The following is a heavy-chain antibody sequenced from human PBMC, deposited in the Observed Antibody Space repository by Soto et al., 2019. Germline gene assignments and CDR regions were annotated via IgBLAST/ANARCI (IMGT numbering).Heavy chain of an antibody. CDR2: ISHDGSVQ. V-gene: IGHV3-30*18. Sequence: GGSLRLSCAVSTFTFRNYGMRWVRQAPGKGLEWLGVISHDGSVQYYADSVKGRFTISRDNSQNTLFLQMNGLRAEDTAVYYCAKEFTAYSSGWFFDFWGQGA. J-gene: IGHJ4*02. CDR3: AKEFTAYSSGWFFDF. D-gene: IGHD6-19*01. CDR1: TFTFRNYG.